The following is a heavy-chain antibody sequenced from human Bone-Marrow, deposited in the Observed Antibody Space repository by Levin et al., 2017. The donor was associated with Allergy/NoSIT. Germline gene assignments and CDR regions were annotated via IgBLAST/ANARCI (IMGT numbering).Heavy chain of an antibody. CDR1: GGSFSDYY. CDR2: ITHSGTT. V-gene: IGHV4-34*01. CDR3: ASDGDLSVGSY. Sequence: SETLSLTCAVHGGSFSDYYWSWIRQPPGKGLEWIGEITHSGTTNYNPSLQSRLTISVDMSKNQFYLNLSSVAAADTAVYYCASDGDLSVGSYWGQGILVTVSS. D-gene: IGHD3-10*01. J-gene: IGHJ4*02.